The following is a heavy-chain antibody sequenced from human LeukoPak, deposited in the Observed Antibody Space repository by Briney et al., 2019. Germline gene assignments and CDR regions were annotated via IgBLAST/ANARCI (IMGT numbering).Heavy chain of an antibody. J-gene: IGHJ3*02. CDR3: ARAESGWYPHDAFDI. D-gene: IGHD6-19*01. CDR1: GYTFTSYG. Sequence: ASVKVSCKASGYTFTSYGISWVRQAPGQGREWMGWISAYNGNTNYAQKLQGRVTMTTDTSTSTAYMELRSLGSDDTAVYYCARAESGWYPHDAFDIWGQGTMVTVSS. V-gene: IGHV1-18*04. CDR2: ISAYNGNT.